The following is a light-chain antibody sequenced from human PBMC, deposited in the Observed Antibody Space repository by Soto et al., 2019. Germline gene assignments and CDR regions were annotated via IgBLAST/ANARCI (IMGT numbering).Light chain of an antibody. CDR2: EVN. J-gene: IGLJ1*01. V-gene: IGLV2-14*01. Sequence: QSVLTQPASVSGSPGQSITISGTGTSSDVGGYNYVSWYQQHPGKAPKLMIYEVNNRPSEVSNRFSGSKYGNTASLTISGLQPEDEPDYYCNLYTRGYSVVYRNGSKVIV. CDR3: NLYTRGYSVV. CDR1: SSDVGGYNY.